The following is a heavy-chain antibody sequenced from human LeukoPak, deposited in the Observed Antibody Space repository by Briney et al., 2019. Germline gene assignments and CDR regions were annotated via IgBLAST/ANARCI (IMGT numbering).Heavy chain of an antibody. Sequence: TGGSLRFSCAPSGFTFSSYWMSWVRQAPGKGLEWVANIKQDGSEKYYVGSVKGRFTISRDNGKNSLYLQMNSLRAEDTVVYYCARKAYGLDVWGKGTTVTVSS. CDR1: GFTFSSYW. CDR3: ARKAYGLDV. V-gene: IGHV3-7*03. J-gene: IGHJ6*04. CDR2: IKQDGSEK.